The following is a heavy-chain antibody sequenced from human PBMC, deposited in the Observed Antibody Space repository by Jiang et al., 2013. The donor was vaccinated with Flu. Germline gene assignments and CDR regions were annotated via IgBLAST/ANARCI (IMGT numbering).Heavy chain of an antibody. CDR3: ARHGMEVKVAAEGGWFDP. J-gene: IGHJ5*02. CDR2: IYHSGST. V-gene: IGHV4-38-2*01. Sequence: PGLVKPSETLSLTCAVSGYSISSGYYWGWIRQPLGKGLEWIGSIYHSGSTYYNPSLKSRVTISVDTSKNQFSLKLSSVTAADTAVYYCARHGMEVKVAAEGGWFDPWGQGTLVTVSS. D-gene: IGHD6-13*01. CDR1: GYSISSGYY.